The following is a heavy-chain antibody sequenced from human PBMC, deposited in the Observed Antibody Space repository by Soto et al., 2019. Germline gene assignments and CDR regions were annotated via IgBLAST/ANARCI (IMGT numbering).Heavy chain of an antibody. Sequence: QVQLVESGGGVVQPGRSLRLSCAASGFTFSSYGMHWVRQAPGKGLEWVAVISYDGSNKDYADSVKGRCTISRDNSKNTLYLQMNSLRAEDTAVYYCAKRSGSGSPPHWGQGTLVTVSS. V-gene: IGHV3-30*18. J-gene: IGHJ4*02. D-gene: IGHD3-10*01. CDR2: ISYDGSNK. CDR1: GFTFSSYG. CDR3: AKRSGSGSPPH.